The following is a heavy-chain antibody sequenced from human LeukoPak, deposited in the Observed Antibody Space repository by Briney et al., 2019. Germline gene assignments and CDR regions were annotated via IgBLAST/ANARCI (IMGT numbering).Heavy chain of an antibody. CDR2: IYHSGST. J-gene: IGHJ4*02. CDR1: GGSISSYY. V-gene: IGHV4-59*12. D-gene: IGHD3-22*01. CDR3: ARPLTHSSGYYIDY. Sequence: PSETLSLTCTVSGGSISSYYWSWIRQPPGKGLEWIGEIYHSGSTNYNPSLKSRVTISVDKPKNQFSLKLSSVTAADTAVYYCARPLTHSSGYYIDYWGQGTLVTVSS.